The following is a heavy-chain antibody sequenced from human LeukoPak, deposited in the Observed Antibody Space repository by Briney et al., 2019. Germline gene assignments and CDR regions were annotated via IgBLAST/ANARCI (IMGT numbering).Heavy chain of an antibody. V-gene: IGHV3-23*01. J-gene: IGHJ4*02. CDR1: GFTFSCYA. D-gene: IGHD4-23*01. CDR2: ISGSGGST. CDR3: AKEGDYGSNAGYYFDC. Sequence: GGSLRLSCAASGFTFSCYAMSWVRQAPGKGLEWVSSISGSGGSTYYADSVKGRFTISRDNSKTTLYLQMNSLRAEDTAVYYCAKEGDYGSNAGYYFDCWGQGTLVTVSS.